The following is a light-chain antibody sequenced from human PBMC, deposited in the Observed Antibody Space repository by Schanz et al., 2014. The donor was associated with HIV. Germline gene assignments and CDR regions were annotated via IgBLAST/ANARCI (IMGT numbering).Light chain of an antibody. CDR1: GSEFGTSLS. J-gene: IGLJ3*02. V-gene: IGLV2-14*01. Sequence: QSALTQPASVSGSPGQSITFSCTGGGSEFGTSLSVSWYQQHPGKAPKILIYDVSNRPPGVSNRFSGSKSGDTASLTISGVQAEDEADYYCSLYTSGGTLFGGGTKLTVL. CDR3: SLYTSGGTL. CDR2: DVS.